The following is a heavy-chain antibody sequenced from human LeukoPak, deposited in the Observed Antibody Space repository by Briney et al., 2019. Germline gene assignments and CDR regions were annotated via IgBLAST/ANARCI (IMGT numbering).Heavy chain of an antibody. D-gene: IGHD3-22*01. CDR2: INSYNCNT. CDR3: ARGFPPRRNYDRSGYYSYFFDY. Sequence: ASVKVSCKASGYSFSSYVISWVRQALGQGPEWMGCINSYNCNTKYAQKFQDRVTMTTDTSTSTAYMELRSLRSDDTAVFYCARGFPPRRNYDRSGYYSYFFDYWGQGTLVTVSS. CDR1: GYSFSSYV. J-gene: IGHJ4*02. V-gene: IGHV1-18*01.